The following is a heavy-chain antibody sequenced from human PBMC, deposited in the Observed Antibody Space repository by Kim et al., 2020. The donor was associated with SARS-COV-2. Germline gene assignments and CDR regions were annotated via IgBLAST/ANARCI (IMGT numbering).Heavy chain of an antibody. CDR3: AREAQLPGYGPDY. V-gene: IGHV4-31*03. D-gene: IGHD2-15*01. J-gene: IGHJ4*02. CDR1: GGSISSGGYY. CDR2: IYYSGST. Sequence: SETLSLTCTVSGGSISSGGYYWSWIRQHPGKGLEWIGYIYYSGSTYYNPSLKSRVTISVDTSKNQFSLKLSSVTAADTAVYYCAREAQLPGYGPDYWGQGTLVTVSS.